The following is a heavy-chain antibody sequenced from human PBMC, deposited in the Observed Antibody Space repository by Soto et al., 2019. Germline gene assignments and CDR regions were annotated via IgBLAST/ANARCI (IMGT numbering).Heavy chain of an antibody. J-gene: IGHJ4*02. V-gene: IGHV3-30*18. CDR2: ISYDGSSK. CDR1: GFTFSNNG. D-gene: IGHD1-26*01. CDR3: AKHGGQIGSYLDY. Sequence: QVQLVESGGGVVQPGRSVRLSCATSGFTFSNNGMHWVRQAPGKGLEWVALISYDGSSKYYADSVKGRFIISRDNSKNTLYLQMNSLRAEDTAVYYCAKHGGQIGSYLDYWGQGTLVTVSS.